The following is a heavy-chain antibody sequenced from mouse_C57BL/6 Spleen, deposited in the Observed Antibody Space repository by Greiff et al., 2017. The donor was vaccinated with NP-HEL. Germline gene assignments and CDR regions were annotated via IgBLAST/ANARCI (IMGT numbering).Heavy chain of an antibody. CDR2: IDPETGGT. CDR3: TREGADYSNAY. V-gene: IGHV1-15*01. J-gene: IGHJ2*01. CDR1: GYTFTDYE. D-gene: IGHD2-5*01. Sequence: VKLMESGAELVRPGASVTLSCKASGYTFTDYEMHWVKQTPVHGLEWIGAIDPETGGTAYNQKFKGKAILTADKSSSTAYMELRSLTSEDSAVYYCTREGADYSNAYWGQGTTLTVSS.